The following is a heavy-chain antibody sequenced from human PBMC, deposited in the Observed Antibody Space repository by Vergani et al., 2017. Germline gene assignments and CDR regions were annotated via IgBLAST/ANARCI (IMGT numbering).Heavy chain of an antibody. D-gene: IGHD6-6*01. CDR2: IYYSGST. CDR3: ARGGISSSSGDWFDP. Sequence: QVQLQESGPGLVKPSQTLSLTCTVSGGSISSGGYYWSWIRQHPGKGLEWIGYIYYSGSTYYNPSLKSRVTISVDTSKNQFSLKLSSMTAADTAVYYCARGGISSSSGDWFDPWGQGTLVTVSS. J-gene: IGHJ5*02. CDR1: GGSISSGGYY. V-gene: IGHV4-31*03.